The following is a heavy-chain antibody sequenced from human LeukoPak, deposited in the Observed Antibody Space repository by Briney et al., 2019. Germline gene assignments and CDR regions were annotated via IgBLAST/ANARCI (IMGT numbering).Heavy chain of an antibody. CDR1: GFTVSSNY. V-gene: IGHV3-53*01. D-gene: IGHD2-15*01. CDR2: IYSGGTT. Sequence: PGGSLRLSCAASGFTVSSNYMSWVRQAPGKGLEWVSVIYSGGTTYYADSVKGRFTISRDNSKNTLYLQMNSLGAEDTAVYYCARHGATELLNDYWGQGTLVTVSS. CDR3: ARHGATELLNDY. J-gene: IGHJ4*02.